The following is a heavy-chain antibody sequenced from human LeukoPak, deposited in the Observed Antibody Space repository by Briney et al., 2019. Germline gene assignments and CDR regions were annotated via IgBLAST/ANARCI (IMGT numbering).Heavy chain of an antibody. J-gene: IGHJ4*02. CDR3: AKDPYYYDSSGYSDY. CDR2: IWYDGSNK. V-gene: IGHV3-33*06. Sequence: PGGSLGLSCAASGFTFSSYGMHWVRQAPGKGLEWVAVIWYDGSNKYYADSVKGRFTISRDNSKNTLYLQMNSLRAEDTAVYYCAKDPYYYDSSGYSDYWGQGTLVTVSS. D-gene: IGHD3-22*01. CDR1: GFTFSSYG.